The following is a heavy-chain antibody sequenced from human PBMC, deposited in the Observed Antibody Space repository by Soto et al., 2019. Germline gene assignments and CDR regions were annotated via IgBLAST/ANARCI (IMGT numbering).Heavy chain of an antibody. CDR3: ARLARGATLTFDY. J-gene: IGHJ4*02. CDR1: GGSISSSNW. V-gene: IGHV4-4*02. D-gene: IGHD1-26*01. CDR2: IYYSGST. Sequence: SETLSLTCAVSGGSISSSNWWSWVRQPPGKGLEWIGSIYYSGSTNYNPSLKSRVTISVDTSKNQFSLKLSSVTAADTAVYYCARLARGATLTFDYWGQGTLVTVSS.